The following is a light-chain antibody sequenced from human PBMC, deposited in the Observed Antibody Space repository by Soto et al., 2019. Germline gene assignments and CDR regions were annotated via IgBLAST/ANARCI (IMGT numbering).Light chain of an antibody. J-gene: IGLJ1*01. CDR2: DDS. Sequence: SYELTQPPSVSVAPGQTARITCGGNKIGSKSVHWYQQKPGQAPVLVVYDDSDRPSGIPERFSGSNSGNTATLTISRVEAGDEADYYCQVWDSSSDQDVFGTGTKVTVL. CDR3: QVWDSSSDQDV. V-gene: IGLV3-21*02. CDR1: KIGSKS.